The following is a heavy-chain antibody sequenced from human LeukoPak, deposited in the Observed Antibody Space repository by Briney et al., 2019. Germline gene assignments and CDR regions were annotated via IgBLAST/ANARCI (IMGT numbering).Heavy chain of an antibody. V-gene: IGHV3-23*01. CDR3: DCGWPYGY. CDR1: GFTFGSYA. J-gene: IGHJ4*02. CDR2: ISGGGGRT. D-gene: IGHD6-19*01. Sequence: GGSLRLSCAASGFTFGSYAMNWVRQAPGKALEWVSGISGGGGRTYYADSVKGRFTISRDKPKNTLYLQMNSLRAEDTAIYYCDCGWPYGYWGQGTLVTVAS.